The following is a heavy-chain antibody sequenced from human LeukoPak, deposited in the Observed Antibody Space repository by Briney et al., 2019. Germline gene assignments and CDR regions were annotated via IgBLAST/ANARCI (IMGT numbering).Heavy chain of an antibody. CDR3: ARVASSVRDDAFDI. CDR1: GYSVSSGYY. Sequence: PSETLSLTCTVSGYSVSSGYYWGWIRQSPGKGLEWIGSIYHSGTTYYNPSLKSRVTISLDTSRNQLSLRLTSVTAADTAVYYCARVASSVRDDAFDIWGQGTMVTVSS. D-gene: IGHD6-19*01. J-gene: IGHJ3*02. V-gene: IGHV4-38-2*02. CDR2: IYHSGTT.